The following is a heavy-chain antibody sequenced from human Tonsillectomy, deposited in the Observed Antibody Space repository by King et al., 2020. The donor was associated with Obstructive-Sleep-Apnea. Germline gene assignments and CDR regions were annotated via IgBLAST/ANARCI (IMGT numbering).Heavy chain of an antibody. CDR2: IFPGDSDV. Sequence: VQLVQSGAEVKKPGESLKISCTGSGNSFTNYWIAWVRQMPGKGLEWMGIIFPGDSDVRYSPSFQGQVTMSADKSISTAYLQWSRLEASDTAIYYCARHHLRGVCSGGSCSSPLDSWGQGTLVTVSS. V-gene: IGHV5-51*01. CDR1: GNSFTNYW. CDR3: ARHHLRGVCSGGSCSSPLDS. D-gene: IGHD2-15*01. J-gene: IGHJ4*02.